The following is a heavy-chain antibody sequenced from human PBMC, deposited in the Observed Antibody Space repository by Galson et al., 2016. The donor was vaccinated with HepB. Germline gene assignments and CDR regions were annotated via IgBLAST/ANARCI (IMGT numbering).Heavy chain of an antibody. V-gene: IGHV3-21*04. CDR3: STGNYNYGMDV. J-gene: IGHJ6*02. Sequence: SLRLSCAASGFTFRSYTINWVRQAPGKGLEWVSSISFSSTNIHYVDSVKGRFTISRDNSKNTLYLQMSSLRAEDTAVYYCSTGNYNYGMDVWGQGTTVTFSS. CDR2: ISFSSTNI. D-gene: IGHD1-1*01. CDR1: GFTFRSYT.